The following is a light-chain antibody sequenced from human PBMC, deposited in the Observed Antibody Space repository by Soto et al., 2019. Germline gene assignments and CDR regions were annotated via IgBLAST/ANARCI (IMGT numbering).Light chain of an antibody. Sequence: IVLTQSPATLSVSPGERATLSFMASQIVSSSYLAWYQQKPGQAPRLLIYGASSRATGIPDRFSGSGSGTDFTLTISRLEPEDFAVYYCQQYGSSPPITFGQGTRLEIK. CDR2: GAS. CDR1: QIVSSSY. J-gene: IGKJ5*01. V-gene: IGKV3-20*01. CDR3: QQYGSSPPIT.